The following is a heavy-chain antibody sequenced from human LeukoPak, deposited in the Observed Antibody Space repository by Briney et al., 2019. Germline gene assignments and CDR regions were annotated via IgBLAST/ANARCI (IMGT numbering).Heavy chain of an antibody. Sequence: GRSLRLSCAASGFTFSSYGMHWVRQAPGKGLEWVAVISYDGSNKYYADSVKGRFTISRDNSKNTLYLQMNSLRAEDTAVYYCAKDLKRDYYDSSGPYGMDVWGQGTTVTVSS. D-gene: IGHD3-22*01. CDR1: GFTFSSYG. J-gene: IGHJ6*02. CDR3: AKDLKRDYYDSSGPYGMDV. CDR2: ISYDGSNK. V-gene: IGHV3-30*18.